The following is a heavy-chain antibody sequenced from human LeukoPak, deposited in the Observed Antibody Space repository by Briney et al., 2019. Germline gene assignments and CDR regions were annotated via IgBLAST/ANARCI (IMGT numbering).Heavy chain of an antibody. J-gene: IGHJ4*02. V-gene: IGHV3-21*01. CDR3: VRDRPNSGTTDDY. D-gene: IGHD4-23*01. Sequence: PGGSLRLSCAASGFTFSSYSMNWVRQAPGKGLEWVSSISSSSSYIYYADSVKGRFTISRDNAKNSLYLQMNSLRAEDTAVYYCVRDRPNSGTTDDYWGQGILVTVSS. CDR2: ISSSSSYI. CDR1: GFTFSSYS.